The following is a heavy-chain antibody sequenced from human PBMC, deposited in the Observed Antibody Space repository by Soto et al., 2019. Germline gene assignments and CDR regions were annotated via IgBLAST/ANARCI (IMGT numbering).Heavy chain of an antibody. J-gene: IGHJ6*02. CDR1: GGSISSSSYY. D-gene: IGHD6-19*01. CDR3: ARLAESDSGWYGSYGMDV. Sequence: QLQLQESGPGLVKPSETLSLTCTVSGGSISSSSYYWGWIRQPPGKGLEWIGSIYYSGSTYYNPXXKSRVTISVDXXKXQXXLKLSSVTAADTAVYYCARLAESDSGWYGSYGMDVWGQGTTVTVSS. V-gene: IGHV4-39*01. CDR2: IYYSGST.